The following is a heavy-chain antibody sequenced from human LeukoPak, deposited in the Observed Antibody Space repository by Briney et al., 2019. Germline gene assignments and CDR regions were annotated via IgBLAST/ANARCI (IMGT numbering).Heavy chain of an antibody. D-gene: IGHD2-2*01. J-gene: IGHJ1*01. CDR3: ARGRFENQLLSPLYD. V-gene: IGHV1-46*01. Sequence: ASVKVSCKASGYTFTSYYIHWVRQAPGQGLEWMGIINPSGGSTSYAQKFQGRVTMTRDTSTSTLYMEMSSLRSEDTAVYYCARGRFENQLLSPLYDWGQGTLVTVSS. CDR1: GYTFTSYY. CDR2: INPSGGST.